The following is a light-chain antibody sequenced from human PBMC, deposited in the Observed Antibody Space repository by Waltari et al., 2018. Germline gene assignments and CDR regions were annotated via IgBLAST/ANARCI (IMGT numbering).Light chain of an antibody. V-gene: IGKV3-11*01. Sequence: EIVLTQSPPTLSLSPGERATLSCRASQSVSSYLAWYHQKPGQAPRLLIYDASNRATGIPARFSGSGSGTDFTLTISSLEPEDFAVYYCQQRSNWPLSFGPGTKVDIK. CDR2: DAS. J-gene: IGKJ3*01. CDR1: QSVSSY. CDR3: QQRSNWPLS.